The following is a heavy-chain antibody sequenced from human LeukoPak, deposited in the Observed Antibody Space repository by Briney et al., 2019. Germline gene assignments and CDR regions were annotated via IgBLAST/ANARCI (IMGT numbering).Heavy chain of an antibody. CDR2: ISSNGDNT. Sequence: PGGYLRLSCAASGFTFSTYVMQWVRQAPGKGLEYVSSISSNGDNTYYPNSVRGGFTISRDNSKNTLYLQMDSLRAEDMAVYYCARVAVAGTGRLDYWGQGTLVTVSS. J-gene: IGHJ4*02. V-gene: IGHV3-64*01. CDR1: GFTFSTYV. CDR3: ARVAVAGTGRLDY. D-gene: IGHD6-19*01.